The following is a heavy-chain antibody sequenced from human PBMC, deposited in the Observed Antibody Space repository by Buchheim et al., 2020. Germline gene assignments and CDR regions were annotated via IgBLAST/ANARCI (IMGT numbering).Heavy chain of an antibody. V-gene: IGHV4-59*01. CDR3: ARVGREWLLPHGDWFDP. CDR1: GGSISSYY. D-gene: IGHD3-3*01. J-gene: IGHJ5*02. CDR2: IYYSGST. Sequence: QVQLQESGPGLVKPSETLSLTCTVSGGSISSYYWSWIRQPPGKGLEWIGYIYYSGSTNYNPSLKSRVTISVDTSKNQFSLKLSSVTAADTAVYYCARVGREWLLPHGDWFDPWGQGTL.